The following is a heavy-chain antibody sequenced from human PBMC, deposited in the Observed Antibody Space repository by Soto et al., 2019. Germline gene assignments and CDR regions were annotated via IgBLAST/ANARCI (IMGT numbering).Heavy chain of an antibody. Sequence: ESLKISCKGSGYSFTSYWISWVRQMPGKGLEWMGRIDPSDSYTNYSPSFQGHVTISAEKSISTAYLQWSSLKASDTAMYYCARHKNYYDSSLDYWGQRTLVTVSS. D-gene: IGHD3-22*01. CDR3: ARHKNYYDSSLDY. J-gene: IGHJ4*02. V-gene: IGHV5-10-1*01. CDR2: IDPSDSYT. CDR1: GYSFTSYW.